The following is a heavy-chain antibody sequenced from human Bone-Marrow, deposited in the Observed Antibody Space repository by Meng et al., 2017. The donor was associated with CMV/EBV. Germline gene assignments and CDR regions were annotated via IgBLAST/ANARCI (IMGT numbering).Heavy chain of an antibody. D-gene: IGHD6-13*01. Sequence: GESLKISCAASGFTFSSYGMHWVRQAPGKGLEWVAFIQYDGSNKYYADSVKGRFTISRDNSKNTLYLQMNSLRAEDTAVYYCAREFISGRSSSWYPYYYYGMDVWGQGTTVTVSS. CDR1: GFTFSSYG. V-gene: IGHV3-30*02. CDR2: IQYDGSNK. CDR3: AREFISGRSSSWYPYYYYGMDV. J-gene: IGHJ6*02.